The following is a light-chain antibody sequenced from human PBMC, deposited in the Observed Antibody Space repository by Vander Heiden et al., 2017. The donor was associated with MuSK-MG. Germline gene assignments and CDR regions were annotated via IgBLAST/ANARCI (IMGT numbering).Light chain of an antibody. Sequence: DIQMTQSPSSLSASVGDRVTITCRASQSISSYLNWYQQKPGKAPKLLIYAASSLQSGVPSRFSGSGSGTDFTLTISRLQPEDFATYYCQQSDSTVFTFGPGTKVDIK. V-gene: IGKV1-39*01. CDR1: QSISSY. CDR2: AAS. J-gene: IGKJ3*01. CDR3: QQSDSTVFT.